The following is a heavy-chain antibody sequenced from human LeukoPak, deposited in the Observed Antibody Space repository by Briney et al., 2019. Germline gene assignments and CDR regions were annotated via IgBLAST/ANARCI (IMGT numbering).Heavy chain of an antibody. CDR1: GFTFSSYE. J-gene: IGHJ4*02. V-gene: IGHV3-48*03. CDR2: ISSSGSTI. D-gene: IGHD6-19*01. CDR3: ARDSDIAVAGKGDLDY. Sequence: GGSLRLSCAASGFTFSSYEMNWVRQAPGKGLEWISYISSSGSTIYYADSVKGRFTISRDNAKDSLYLQMNSLRAEDTAVYYCARDSDIAVAGKGDLDYWGQGTLVTVSS.